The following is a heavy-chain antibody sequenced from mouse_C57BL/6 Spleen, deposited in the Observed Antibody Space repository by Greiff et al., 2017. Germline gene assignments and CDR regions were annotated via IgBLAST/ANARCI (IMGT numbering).Heavy chain of an antibody. D-gene: IGHD1-1*02. Sequence: VQRVESGPELVKPGASVKISCKASGYAFSSSWMNWVKQRPGKGLEWIGRIYPGDGDTNYNGKFKGKATLTADKSSSTAYMQLSSLTSEDSAVYFCAREGSHYAMDYWGQGTSVTVSS. CDR1: GYAFSSSW. J-gene: IGHJ4*01. CDR2: IYPGDGDT. V-gene: IGHV1-82*01. CDR3: AREGSHYAMDY.